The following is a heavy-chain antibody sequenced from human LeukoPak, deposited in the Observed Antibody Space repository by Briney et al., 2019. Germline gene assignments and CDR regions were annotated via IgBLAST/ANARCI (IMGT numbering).Heavy chain of an antibody. V-gene: IGHV3-48*03. J-gene: IGHJ4*02. D-gene: IGHD3-22*01. CDR3: ARRGYYDTSGYLFDY. CDR1: GFTFSSYE. Sequence: PGGSLRLSCAASGFTFSSYEMNWVRQAPGKGLEWVSYISSSGSTIYYADSVKGRFTISRDNAKNSLFLQMNSLRAEDTAVYYCARRGYYDTSGYLFDYWAREPWSPSPQ. CDR2: ISSSGSTI.